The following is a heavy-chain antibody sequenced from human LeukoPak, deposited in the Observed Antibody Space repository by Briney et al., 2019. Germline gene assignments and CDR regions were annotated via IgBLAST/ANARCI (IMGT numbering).Heavy chain of an antibody. CDR1: GGSISSGGYY. J-gene: IGHJ6*03. D-gene: IGHD6-19*01. CDR2: MFSSGST. V-gene: IGHV4-61*02. CDR3: AREEWLVGYYYYYMDV. Sequence: PSQTLSLTCTVSGGSISSGGYYWSWIRQPAGKGLEWIGRMFSSGSTNYNPSLKSRVTISVDTSKHQFSLKLSSVTAADTAVYYCAREEWLVGYYYYYMDVWGKGTTVTVSS.